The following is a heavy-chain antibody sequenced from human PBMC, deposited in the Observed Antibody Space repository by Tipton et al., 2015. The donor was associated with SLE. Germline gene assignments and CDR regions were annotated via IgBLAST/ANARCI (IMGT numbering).Heavy chain of an antibody. V-gene: IGHV4-39*07. CDR2: INHSGST. J-gene: IGHJ4*02. CDR1: GGSISSGSYY. Sequence: TLSLTCTVSGGSISSGSYYWSWIRQPPGKGLEWIGEINHSGSTNYNPSLKSRVTISVDTSKNQFSLKLSSVTAADTAVYYCAREPTYYDSWGQGTLVTVSS. CDR3: AREPTYYDS. D-gene: IGHD3-22*01.